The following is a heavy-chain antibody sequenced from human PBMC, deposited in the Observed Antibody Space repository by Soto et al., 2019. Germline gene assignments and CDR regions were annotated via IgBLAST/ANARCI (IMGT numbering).Heavy chain of an antibody. D-gene: IGHD6-19*01. J-gene: IGHJ4*02. CDR2: IIPIYGAA. CDR1: GDNFNTYT. Sequence: QVQLLQSGAEMKKPGSSVRVSCKPSGDNFNTYTITWVRQAPGQGLEWMGGIIPIYGAASYAQKFQDRVSITADGSTNTVYMELSSLTSEDTALYYCAARESVAGPAIDYWGQGTRVTVSS. CDR3: AARESVAGPAIDY. V-gene: IGHV1-69*01.